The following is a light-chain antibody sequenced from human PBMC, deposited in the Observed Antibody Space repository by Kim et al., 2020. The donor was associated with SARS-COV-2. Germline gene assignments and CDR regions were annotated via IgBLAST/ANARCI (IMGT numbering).Light chain of an antibody. V-gene: IGLV3-21*04. CDR2: YDS. J-gene: IGLJ3*02. CDR3: QVWDSSSDPWV. CDR1: NIGSKS. Sequence: SYELTRPPSVSVAPGKTARITCGGNNIGSKSVHWYQQKPGQAPVLVIYYDSDRPSGIPERFSGSNSGNTATLTISRVEAGDEADYYCQVWDSSSDPWVFGGGTQLTVL.